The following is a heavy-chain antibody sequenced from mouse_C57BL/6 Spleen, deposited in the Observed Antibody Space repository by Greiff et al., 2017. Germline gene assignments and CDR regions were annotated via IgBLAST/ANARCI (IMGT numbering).Heavy chain of an antibody. CDR3: RWLLRGDAMDY. D-gene: IGHD2-3*01. V-gene: IGHV1-15*01. J-gene: IGHJ4*01. CDR1: GYTFTDYE. CDR2: IDPETGGT. Sequence: VQLQQSGAELVRPGASVTLSCKASGYTFTDYEMHWVKQTPVHGLEWIGAIDPETGGTAYNQKFKGKAILTADKSSSTAYMELRSLTSEDSAVYYCRWLLRGDAMDYWGQGTSVTVSS.